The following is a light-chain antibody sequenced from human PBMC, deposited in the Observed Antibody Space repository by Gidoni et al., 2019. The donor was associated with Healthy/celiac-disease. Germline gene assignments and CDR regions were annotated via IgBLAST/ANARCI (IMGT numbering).Light chain of an antibody. CDR1: SSDVGGYNY. J-gene: IGLJ1*01. CDR2: EVS. V-gene: IGLV2-14*01. CDR3: SSYTSSSTRV. Sequence: QSALTQPASVSGSPGQSITISCTGTSSDVGGYNYVSWYQQHPGKAPKLMLYEVSNRPSGVSNLFSGSKSGNTASLTISGLQAEDAADYYCSSYTSSSTRVFGTGTKVTVL.